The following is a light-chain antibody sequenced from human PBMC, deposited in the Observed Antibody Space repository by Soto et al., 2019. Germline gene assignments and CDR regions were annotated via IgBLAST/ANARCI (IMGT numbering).Light chain of an antibody. CDR2: DAS. Sequence: DIQMTQSPSTLSGSVGDRVTITCRASQTISSWLAWYQQKPGKAPKLLIYDASSLESGVPSRLSGSGSGTEFTLTINNLQPDDSATYYCQHYKAFSPWTFGQGTKVEIK. V-gene: IGKV1-5*01. J-gene: IGKJ1*01. CDR1: QTISSW. CDR3: QHYKAFSPWT.